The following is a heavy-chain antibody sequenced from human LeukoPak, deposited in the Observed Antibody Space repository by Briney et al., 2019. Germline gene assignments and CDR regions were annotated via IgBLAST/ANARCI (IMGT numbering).Heavy chain of an antibody. D-gene: IGHD5-24*01. CDR2: INHSGST. V-gene: IGHV4-34*01. J-gene: IGHJ4*02. Sequence: SETLSLTCAVYGGSFSGYYWSWIRQPPGKGLEWIGEINHSGSTNYNPSLKSRVTISVDTSKNQFSLKLSSVTAADTAVYYCARGRWDGYNPIWAQGTLVTVSS. CDR1: GGSFSGYY. CDR3: ARGRWDGYNPI.